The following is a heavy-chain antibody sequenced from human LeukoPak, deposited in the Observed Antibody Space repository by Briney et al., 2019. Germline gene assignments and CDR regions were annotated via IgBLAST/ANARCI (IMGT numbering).Heavy chain of an antibody. CDR3: ARVPTYFDRVWGISETQEFDY. Sequence: GASVKLSCKASGYTFTNCDINWVRQATGQALEWVGWMNPNSGNRGYAESFQGRVTMTMNTSVNTAYMDLITLTSEDTAVYYCARVPTYFDRVWGISETQEFDYWGQGTLVTVSS. V-gene: IGHV1-8*01. CDR1: GYTFTNCD. J-gene: IGHJ4*02. CDR2: MNPNSGNR. D-gene: IGHD3-16*01.